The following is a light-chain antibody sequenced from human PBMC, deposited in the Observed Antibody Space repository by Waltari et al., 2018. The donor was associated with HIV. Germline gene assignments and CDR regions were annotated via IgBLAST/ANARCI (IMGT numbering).Light chain of an antibody. Sequence: QSVLTQPPSLSAAPGQKVTISCSGSDSNIGNNFVSWYQQLPGAAPKLLSYDHDSRPSGISDRFSGSKSGTSATLGITGLQAGDEADYYCATWDNNLYVGQVFGGGTKLTVL. CDR2: DHD. J-gene: IGLJ3*02. V-gene: IGLV1-51*01. CDR3: ATWDNNLYVGQV. CDR1: DSNIGNNF.